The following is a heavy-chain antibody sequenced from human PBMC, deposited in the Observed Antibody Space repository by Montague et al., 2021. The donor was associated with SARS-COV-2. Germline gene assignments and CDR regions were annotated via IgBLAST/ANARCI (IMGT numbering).Heavy chain of an antibody. Sequence: SETLSLTCTASGGSISTINYYWGWIRQPPGKGLEWIGSFYTSGTTYYNPSLNGRVTISVDTSKNQFSLKLSSVTAADTAVYYCARRSRVVTAIWALRTSLTSWFDPWGQGTLVTVSS. CDR1: GGSISTINYY. V-gene: IGHV4-39*01. J-gene: IGHJ5*02. CDR2: FYTSGTT. CDR3: ARRSRVVTAIWALRTSLTSWFDP. D-gene: IGHD2-21*02.